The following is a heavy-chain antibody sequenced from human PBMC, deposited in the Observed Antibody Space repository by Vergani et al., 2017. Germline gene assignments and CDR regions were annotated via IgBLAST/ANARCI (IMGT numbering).Heavy chain of an antibody. CDR2: ISSSGSTI. J-gene: IGHJ3*02. Sequence: EVQLVESGGGLVQPGGSLRLSCAASGFTFSSYEMNWVRQAPGKGLEWVSYISSSGSTIYYADSVKGRFTFSRDNAKNSLYLQMNSLRAEDTAVYYCARISRQYYYDSSGYSSKNDAFDIWGQGTMVTVSS. D-gene: IGHD3-22*01. V-gene: IGHV3-48*03. CDR1: GFTFSSYE. CDR3: ARISRQYYYDSSGYSSKNDAFDI.